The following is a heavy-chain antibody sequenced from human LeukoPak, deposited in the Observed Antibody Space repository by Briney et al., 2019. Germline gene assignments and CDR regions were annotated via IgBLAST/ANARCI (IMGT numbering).Heavy chain of an antibody. CDR1: GYTLTELS. V-gene: IGHV1-2*04. CDR2: INPNSGGT. Sequence: ASVKVSCKVSGYTLTELSMHWVRQAPGQGLEWMGWINPNSGGTNYAQKFQGWVTMTRDTSISTAYMELSRLRSDDTAVYYCARAYDIPYYYYGMDVWGQGTTVTVSS. J-gene: IGHJ6*02. CDR3: ARAYDIPYYYYGMDV. D-gene: IGHD3-9*01.